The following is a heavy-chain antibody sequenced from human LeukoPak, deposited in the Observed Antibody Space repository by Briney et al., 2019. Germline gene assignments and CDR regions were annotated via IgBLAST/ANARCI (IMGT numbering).Heavy chain of an antibody. J-gene: IGHJ6*02. CDR3: ARDHWLSSSNKWLYYGMDV. Sequence: PSETLSLTCAVSGGSISPYYWSWIRQPPGKGLEWTGYIHDTGDTSYNPSLKSRVPISVDTSKNQFSLSLRSLTAADTAVYYCARDHWLSSSNKWLYYGMDVWGPGTTVTVSS. D-gene: IGHD3-22*01. CDR1: GGSISPYY. V-gene: IGHV4-59*01. CDR2: IHDTGDT.